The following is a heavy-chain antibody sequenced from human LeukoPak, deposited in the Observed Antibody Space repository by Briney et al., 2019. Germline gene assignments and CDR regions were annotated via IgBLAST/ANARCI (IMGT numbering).Heavy chain of an antibody. CDR2: ISSSGSGDNT. D-gene: IGHD3-3*01. CDR3: AKAAEYYDFWSGFDP. Sequence: SGGSLRLSCAASGVTLSTYAMSWARQAPGKGLEWVSGISSSGSGDNTYYADSVKGRFTISRDNSKNTLYLQMNSLRAEDTAVYYCAKAAEYYDFWSGFDPWGQGTLATVSS. J-gene: IGHJ5*02. CDR1: GVTLSTYA. V-gene: IGHV3-23*01.